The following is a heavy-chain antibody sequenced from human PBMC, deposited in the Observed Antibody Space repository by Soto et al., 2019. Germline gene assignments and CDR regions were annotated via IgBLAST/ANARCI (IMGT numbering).Heavy chain of an antibody. Sequence: QVQLVQSGAEVKKPGASVKVSCRASGYTFTANYIHWVRQAPGQGLEWMGWMNTRTGGTLYGEMPEGMVIMTRETSISTAYKELRTLRSDDTAMYYCTRETRTSWFDTWGQGTLV. CDR1: GYTFTANY. CDR2: MNTRTGGT. J-gene: IGHJ5*02. V-gene: IGHV1-2*02. D-gene: IGHD1-1*01. CDR3: TRETRTSWFDT.